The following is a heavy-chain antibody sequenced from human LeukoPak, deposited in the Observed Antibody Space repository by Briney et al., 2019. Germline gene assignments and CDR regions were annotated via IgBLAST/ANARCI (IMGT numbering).Heavy chain of an antibody. Sequence: WGSLRLSCAASGCTFSSYSMNWVRQASGKGLEWVSSISRSSSYIYYADYVKGRFTISRDKAKTSMYLQINSLSAEATAVYYCANYPRSGSQRVDIWGQGTMVTVSS. CDR1: GCTFSSYS. CDR2: ISRSSSYI. D-gene: IGHD1-26*01. CDR3: ANYPRSGSQRVDI. J-gene: IGHJ3*02. V-gene: IGHV3-21*01.